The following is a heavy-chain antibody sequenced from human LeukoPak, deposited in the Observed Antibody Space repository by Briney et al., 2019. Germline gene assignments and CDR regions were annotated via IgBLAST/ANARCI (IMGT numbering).Heavy chain of an antibody. CDR2: ISDSGGST. CDR3: ARRGVVIRVILVGFHKEAFYFDS. V-gene: IGHV3-23*01. Sequence: GGSLRLSCPLSGLTLGNHGMRWVGHAAGEWLEWLAGISDSGGSTNYADSVKGRFTISRDNPKNTLYLQMNSLRAEDTAVYFCARRGVVIRVILVGFHKEAFYFDSWGQGALVTVSS. D-gene: IGHD3-22*01. CDR1: GLTLGNHG. J-gene: IGHJ4*02.